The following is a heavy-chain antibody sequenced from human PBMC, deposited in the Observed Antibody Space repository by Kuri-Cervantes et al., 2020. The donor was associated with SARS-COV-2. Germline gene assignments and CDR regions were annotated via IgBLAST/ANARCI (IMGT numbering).Heavy chain of an antibody. D-gene: IGHD6-19*01. CDR1: GFTFSNYA. CDR2: ISGNGDTT. V-gene: IGHV3-23*01. J-gene: IGHJ1*01. CDR3: AARRWLGVPIAPVELYIHV. Sequence: GGSLRLSCAASGFTFSNYATNWVRQGPGKGLEWVSEISGNGDTTFYADSVKGRFTVSRDNPKNTLYLQMSNLRAEDTAVYYCAARRWLGVPIAPVELYIHVWGQGTLVTVSS.